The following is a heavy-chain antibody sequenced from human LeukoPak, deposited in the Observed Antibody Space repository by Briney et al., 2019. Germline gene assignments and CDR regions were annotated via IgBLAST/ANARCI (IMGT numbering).Heavy chain of an antibody. Sequence: SETLSLTCTVSGGSISSSSYYWGWIRQPPGKGLEWIGSIYYSGSTYYNPSLKSRVTISVDTSKNQFSLKLSSVTAADTAVYYCASLDFWSGYPLYMDVWGKGTTVTVSS. J-gene: IGHJ6*03. CDR3: ASLDFWSGYPLYMDV. CDR2: IYYSGST. D-gene: IGHD3-3*01. CDR1: GGSISSSSYY. V-gene: IGHV4-39*01.